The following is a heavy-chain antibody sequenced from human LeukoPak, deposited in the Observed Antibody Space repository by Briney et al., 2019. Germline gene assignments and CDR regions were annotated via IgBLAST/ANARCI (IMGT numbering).Heavy chain of an antibody. CDR1: GYIFTTYW. CDR3: ASLSTVTPYHFDY. Sequence: GGSLKISCQGSGYIFTTYWIGWVRQMPGKGLEWMGIIYPGDSDTRYSPSFQGQVTISADKSISTASLQWNSLKTSDTAMYYCASLSTVTPYHFDYWGQGTLVTVSS. J-gene: IGHJ4*02. CDR2: IYPGDSDT. D-gene: IGHD4-17*01. V-gene: IGHV5-51*01.